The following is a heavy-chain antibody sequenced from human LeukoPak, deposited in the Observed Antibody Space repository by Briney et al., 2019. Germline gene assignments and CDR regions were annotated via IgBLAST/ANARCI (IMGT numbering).Heavy chain of an antibody. J-gene: IGHJ4*02. CDR1: GGSISSYF. CDR3: ARIDRAVAGTIDY. V-gene: IGHV4-59*08. D-gene: IGHD6-19*01. Sequence: SETLSLTCTVSGGSISSYFWSWIRQTPGKGLEWIGYIYYSGSTNYNPSLKSRVTTSVDTSENQFSLKLSSVTAADTAVYYCARIDRAVAGTIDYWGQGTLVTVSS. CDR2: IYYSGST.